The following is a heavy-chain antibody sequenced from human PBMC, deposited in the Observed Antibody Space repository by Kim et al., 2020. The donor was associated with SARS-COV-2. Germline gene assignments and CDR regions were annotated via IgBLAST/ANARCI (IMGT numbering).Heavy chain of an antibody. CDR2: ISGSGGST. D-gene: IGHD3-9*01. CDR3: AKPSYDILTGYYMGAFDI. CDR1: GFTFSSYA. V-gene: IGHV3-23*01. Sequence: GGSLRLSCAASGFTFSSYAMSWVRQAPGKGLEWVSAISGSGGSTYYADSVKGRFTISRDNSKNTLYLQMNSLRAEDTAVYYCAKPSYDILTGYYMGAFDIWGQGTIVTVSS. J-gene: IGHJ3*02.